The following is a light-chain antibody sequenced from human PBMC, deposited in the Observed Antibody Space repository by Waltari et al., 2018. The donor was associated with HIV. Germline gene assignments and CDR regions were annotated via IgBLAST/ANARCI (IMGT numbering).Light chain of an antibody. J-gene: IGKJ1*01. V-gene: IGKV3-15*01. CDR2: GAS. CDR3: QQYNSWPPAWT. CDR1: HSVSSN. Sequence: EVLITTSPPTLSVSPGYRATLSCTASHSVSSNLAWYPQKPGQAPRFLIFGASTRDTGIPARFSGSWSGREFTLTISFLQSEDFAIYYCQQYNSWPPAWTFGQGTNVEIK.